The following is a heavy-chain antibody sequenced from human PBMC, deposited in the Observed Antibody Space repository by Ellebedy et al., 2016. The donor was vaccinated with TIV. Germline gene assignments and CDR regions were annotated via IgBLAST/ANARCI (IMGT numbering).Heavy chain of an antibody. D-gene: IGHD1-26*01. Sequence: PGGSLRLSCAASGFTLSSYSMNWVRQAPGRGLEWVSYISSSSNTIYYADSVKGRFTISRDNAKNSLYLQMNSLKTEDTAVYYCTRVSMGATAWFDPWGQGTLVTVSS. CDR1: GFTLSSYS. V-gene: IGHV3-48*01. J-gene: IGHJ5*02. CDR3: TRVSMGATAWFDP. CDR2: ISSSSNTI.